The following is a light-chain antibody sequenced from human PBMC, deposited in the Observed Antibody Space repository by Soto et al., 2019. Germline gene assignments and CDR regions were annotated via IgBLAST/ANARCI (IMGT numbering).Light chain of an antibody. CDR3: STWDDSLNGRV. J-gene: IGLJ3*02. CDR2: SSN. Sequence: QSAVTQPPTVSGTPGQRVTFSCSGSSSNIGSNPVNWYQQLPGTAPKPLIYSSNQRPSGVPDRFSGSKSGTSASLAISGLRSEDEATYYCSTWDDSLNGRVFGGGTKLTVL. V-gene: IGLV1-44*01. CDR1: SSNIGSNP.